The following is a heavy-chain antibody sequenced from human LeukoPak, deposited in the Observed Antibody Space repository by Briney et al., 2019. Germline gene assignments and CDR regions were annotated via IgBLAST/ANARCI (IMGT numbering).Heavy chain of an antibody. CDR3: ARDGKYGSGSYGAFDI. CDR2: IYSGGST. Sequence: GGSLRLSCAASGFTVSSNYMSWVRQAPGKGLEWVSVIYSGGSTYCADSVKGRFTISRDNAKNSLYLQMNSLRAEDTAVYYCARDGKYGSGSYGAFDIWGQGTRVTVSS. D-gene: IGHD3-10*01. CDR1: GFTVSSNY. V-gene: IGHV3-66*01. J-gene: IGHJ3*02.